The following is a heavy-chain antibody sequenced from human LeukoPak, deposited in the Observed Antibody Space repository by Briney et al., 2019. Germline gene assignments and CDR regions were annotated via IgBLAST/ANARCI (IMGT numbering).Heavy chain of an antibody. J-gene: IGHJ4*02. D-gene: IGHD2-15*01. CDR2: IFYSGST. CDR3: ARHRRKGSALEY. Sequence: PSETLSLTCTVSGGSISSSSYYWGWIRQPPGKGLEWIGDIFYSGSTNYNPSLMSRVTISVDTSKNQLSLKLTSVTAADTAVYYCARHRRKGSALEYWGQGTLVTVSS. CDR1: GGSISSSSYY. V-gene: IGHV4-61*05.